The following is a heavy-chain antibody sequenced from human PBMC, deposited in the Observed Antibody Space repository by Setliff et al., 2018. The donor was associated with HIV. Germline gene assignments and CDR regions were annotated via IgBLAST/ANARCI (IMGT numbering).Heavy chain of an antibody. CDR1: EVIVSNNY. J-gene: IGHJ4*02. CDR3: AKDRGAAAGTGGYFDY. CDR2: IYSGGST. V-gene: IGHV3-53*01. D-gene: IGHD6-13*01. Sequence: GGSLRLSCAVSEVIVSNNYMSWVRQAPGKGLEWVAVIYSGGSTDHADSVTGRCTISRDNAKNALYLQMDGLRAEDTALYYCAKDRGAAAGTGGYFDYWGQGTLVTVSS.